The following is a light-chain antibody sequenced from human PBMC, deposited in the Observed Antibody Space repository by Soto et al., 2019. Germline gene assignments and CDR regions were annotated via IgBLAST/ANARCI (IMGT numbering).Light chain of an antibody. CDR1: SRDIGTSNL. CDR2: EVT. J-gene: IGLJ1*01. CDR3: YSFTVISISFFV. V-gene: IGLV2-23*02. Sequence: QSALTQPASVSGSPGQSITISCTGTSRDIGTSNLVSWYQQYPGKAPKLMIYEVTKRPSGISYRFSGSKSGNTASLTISGLQPEEGADYFCYSFTVISISFFVFG.